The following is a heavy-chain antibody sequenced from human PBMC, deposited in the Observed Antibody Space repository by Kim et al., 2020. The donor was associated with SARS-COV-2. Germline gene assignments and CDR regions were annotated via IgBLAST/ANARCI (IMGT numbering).Heavy chain of an antibody. J-gene: IGHJ3*02. Sequence: GGSLRLSCSASGFTFSSYAMHWVRQAPGKGLEYVSAISSNGGSTYYADSVKGRFTISRDNSKNTLYLQMSSLRAEDTAVYYCVKGKGTLYDILTRVAFDIWGQGTMVTVSS. CDR2: ISSNGGST. V-gene: IGHV3-64D*09. D-gene: IGHD3-9*01. CDR3: VKGKGTLYDILTRVAFDI. CDR1: GFTFSSYA.